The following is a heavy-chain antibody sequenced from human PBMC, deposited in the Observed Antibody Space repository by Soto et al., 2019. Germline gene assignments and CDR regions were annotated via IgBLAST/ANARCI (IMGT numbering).Heavy chain of an antibody. Sequence: DVQLLESGGDLVQPGGSLRLSCAASGFIFSNYAMSWVRQAPGKGLEWVSLIRGSGGPTNYADSVKGRFTVSRDNSKNILLLQINSPRAEDTAVYYCVKDFRVGYDWAHDWGQGSLVPVSS. D-gene: IGHD5-12*01. CDR1: GFIFSNYA. J-gene: IGHJ4*02. CDR2: IRGSGGPT. V-gene: IGHV3-23*01. CDR3: VKDFRVGYDWAHD.